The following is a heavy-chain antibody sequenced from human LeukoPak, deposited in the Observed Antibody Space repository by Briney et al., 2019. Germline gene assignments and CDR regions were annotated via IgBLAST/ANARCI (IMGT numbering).Heavy chain of an antibody. J-gene: IGHJ4*02. CDR1: GGSISSSSYY. D-gene: IGHD3-10*01. Sequence: SETLSLTCTVSGGSISSSSYYWGWIRQPPGKGLEWIGSIYYSGSTYYNPALKSRVTISVDTSKNQFSLKLSSVTAADTAVYYCARGGEVGRFGEPLDYWGQGTLVTVSS. V-gene: IGHV4-39*07. CDR2: IYYSGST. CDR3: ARGGEVGRFGEPLDY.